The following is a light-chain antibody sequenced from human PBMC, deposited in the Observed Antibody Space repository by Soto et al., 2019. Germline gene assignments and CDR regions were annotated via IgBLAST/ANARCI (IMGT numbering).Light chain of an antibody. V-gene: IGKV3-20*01. CDR1: QSVSSD. CDR2: GAS. CDR3: QQYGSSRNT. Sequence: EIVMTQSPATLSVSPGERATLSCRASQSVSSDLAWYQQKPGQAPRLLIYGASSRATGVPDRFSGSGSATDFTLTISRVEPEDFAVYYCQQYGSSRNTFGQGTKVDIK. J-gene: IGKJ2*01.